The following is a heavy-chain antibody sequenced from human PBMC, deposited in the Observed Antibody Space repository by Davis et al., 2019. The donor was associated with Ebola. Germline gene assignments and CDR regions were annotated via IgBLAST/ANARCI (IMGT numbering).Heavy chain of an antibody. J-gene: IGHJ4*02. Sequence: PGGSLRLSCAASGFSFTDRAMSWVRQTPEKGLEWVAAISGSGSSTYYADSVKGRFTISRDNSKNTLFLQLNSLRGEDTAVYHCAKETRWYGGYYFDSWGQGTLVTVSS. D-gene: IGHD6-13*01. V-gene: IGHV3-23*01. CDR3: AKETRWYGGYYFDS. CDR2: ISGSGSST. CDR1: GFSFTDRA.